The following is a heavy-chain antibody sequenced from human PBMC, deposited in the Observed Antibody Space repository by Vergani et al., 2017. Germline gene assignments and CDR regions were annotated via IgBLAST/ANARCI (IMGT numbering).Heavy chain of an antibody. J-gene: IGHJ6*03. Sequence: EVQMVESGGGLVKPGGSLRLSCAASGFTFSSYAMSWVRQAPGKGLEWVSAISGSGGSTYYADSVKGRFTISRDNSKNTLYLQMNSLRAEDTAVYYCANPYYYDSSGYYYYMDVWGKGTTVTVSS. CDR1: GFTFSSYA. CDR3: ANPYYYDSSGYYYYMDV. CDR2: ISGSGGST. D-gene: IGHD3-22*01. V-gene: IGHV3-23*04.